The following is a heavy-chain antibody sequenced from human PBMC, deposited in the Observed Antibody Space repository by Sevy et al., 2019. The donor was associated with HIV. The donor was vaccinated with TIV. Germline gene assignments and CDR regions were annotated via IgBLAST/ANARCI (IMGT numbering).Heavy chain of an antibody. V-gene: IGHV1-69*13. CDR1: GGTFSSYA. CDR3: ARLGCSSTSCYAGSWFDP. Sequence: ASVKVSCKASGGTFSSYAISWVRQAPGQGLEWMGGIIPIFGTANYAQKFQGRVTITADESTGTAYMELSSLRSEDTAVYYCARLGCSSTSCYAGSWFDPWGQGTLVTVSS. D-gene: IGHD2-2*01. J-gene: IGHJ5*02. CDR2: IIPIFGTA.